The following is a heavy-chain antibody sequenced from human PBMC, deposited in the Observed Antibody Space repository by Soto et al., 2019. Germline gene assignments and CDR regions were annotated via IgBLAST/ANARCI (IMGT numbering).Heavy chain of an antibody. Sequence: ETLSLTCAVYGGSFSGYYWRWIRQPPGKGLEWIGEINHSGSTNYNPSLKSRVTISVDTSKNQFSLKLSSVTAADTAVYYCACDWISYPYYYCMDVSDQGTTLTVSS. CDR1: GGSFSGYY. CDR2: INHSGST. D-gene: IGHD3-9*01. J-gene: IGHJ6*02. V-gene: IGHV4-34*01. CDR3: ACDWISYPYYYCMDV.